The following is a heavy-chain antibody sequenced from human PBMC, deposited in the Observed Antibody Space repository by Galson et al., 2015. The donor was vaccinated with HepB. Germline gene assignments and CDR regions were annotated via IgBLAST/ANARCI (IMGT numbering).Heavy chain of an antibody. CDR2: VSYDGNNY. CDR3: AKTWGNYYDNSGYSSFFDY. Sequence: SLRLSCAASGFTFSHFGMHWVRQAPGKGLEWVAVVSYDGNNYYYADSVKGRFTISRDNSKNTLYLQMNSLRAEDTAVYYCAKTWGNYYDNSGYSSFFDYWGQGNLVTVSS. J-gene: IGHJ4*02. V-gene: IGHV3-30*18. D-gene: IGHD3-22*01. CDR1: GFTFSHFG.